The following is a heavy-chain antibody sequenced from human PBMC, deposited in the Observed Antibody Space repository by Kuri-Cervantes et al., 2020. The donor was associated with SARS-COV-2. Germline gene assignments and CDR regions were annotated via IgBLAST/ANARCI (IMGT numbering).Heavy chain of an antibody. V-gene: IGHV4-59*01. CDR2: IYYSGST. Sequence: ESLKISCTVSGGSISSYYWSWIRQPPGKGLEWIGYIYYSGSTNYNPSLKSRVTISVDTSKNQFSLKLSSVTAANTAVYYCYGSGSFRFDYWGQGTLVTVSS. D-gene: IGHD3-10*01. CDR3: YGSGSFRFDY. CDR1: GGSISSYY. J-gene: IGHJ4*02.